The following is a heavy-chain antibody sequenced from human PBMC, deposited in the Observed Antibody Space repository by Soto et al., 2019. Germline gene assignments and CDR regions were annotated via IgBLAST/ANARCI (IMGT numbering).Heavy chain of an antibody. CDR2: ISYDGSYK. Sequence: QVQLVESGGGVVQPGRSLRLSCAASGFTFSNYGMHWVRQAPGKGLEWVAVISYDGSYKDYADSVKGRFTISRDNSKNSLYLQMNSLRAEDTAVYYCAKERSVVTTPPDFDYWGQGTLVTVSS. CDR1: GFTFSNYG. CDR3: AKERSVVTTPPDFDY. V-gene: IGHV3-30*18. D-gene: IGHD4-17*01. J-gene: IGHJ4*02.